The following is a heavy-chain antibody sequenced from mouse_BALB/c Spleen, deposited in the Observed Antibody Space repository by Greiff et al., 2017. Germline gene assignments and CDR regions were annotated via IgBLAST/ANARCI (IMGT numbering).Heavy chain of an antibody. CDR2: ISDGGSYT. D-gene: IGHD2-2*01. CDR3: ARGGYDVNYAMDY. V-gene: IGHV5-4*02. Sequence: DVMLVESGGGLVKPGGSLKLSCAASGFTFSDYYMYWVRQTPEKRLEWVATISDGGSYTYYPDSVKERFTISRDNAKNNLYLQMSSLKSEDTAMYYCARGGYDVNYAMDYWGQGTSVTVSS. CDR1: GFTFSDYY. J-gene: IGHJ4*01.